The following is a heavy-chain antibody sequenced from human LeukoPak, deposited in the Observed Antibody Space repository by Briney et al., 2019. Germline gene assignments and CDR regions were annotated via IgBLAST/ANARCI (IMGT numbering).Heavy chain of an antibody. J-gene: IGHJ4*02. Sequence: SETLSLTCAVYGGSFSGDYWNWIRQPPGKGLEWIGEINHSGGTNYNPSLKGRVTISLDTSKNLFSLKLTSVTAADTAVYYCARDTYDFWSGYWPNWGQGTLVTVSS. D-gene: IGHD3-3*01. V-gene: IGHV4-34*01. CDR1: GGSFSGDY. CDR2: INHSGGT. CDR3: ARDTYDFWSGYWPN.